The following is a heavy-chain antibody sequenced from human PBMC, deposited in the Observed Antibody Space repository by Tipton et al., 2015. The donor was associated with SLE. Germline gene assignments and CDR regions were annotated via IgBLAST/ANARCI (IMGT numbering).Heavy chain of an antibody. V-gene: IGHV3-33*03. CDR2: IWYDGSKK. J-gene: IGHJ3*02. D-gene: IGHD4-17*01. CDR1: GFTFSSYG. CDR3: AKGDTVTTGFDAFDI. Sequence: SLRLSCVTSGFTFSSYGMHWVRQAPGKGLEWVALIWYDGSKKYYRDSVKGRFTISRDNAKNSLYLQMNSLRAEDTALYYCAKGDTVTTGFDAFDIWGQGTMVTVSS.